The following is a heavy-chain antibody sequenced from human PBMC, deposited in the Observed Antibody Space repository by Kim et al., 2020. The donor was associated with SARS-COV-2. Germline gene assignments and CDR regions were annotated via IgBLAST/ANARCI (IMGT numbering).Heavy chain of an antibody. D-gene: IGHD6-19*01. J-gene: IGHJ4*02. V-gene: IGHV4-59*13. Sequence: SETLSLTCTVSGGSISSYYWSWIRQPPGKGLEWIGYIYYSGSTNYNPSLKSRVTISVDTSKNQFSLKLSSVTAADTAVYYCAMTRIAVAGIDYWGQGTLVTVSS. CDR3: AMTRIAVAGIDY. CDR1: GGSISSYY. CDR2: IYYSGST.